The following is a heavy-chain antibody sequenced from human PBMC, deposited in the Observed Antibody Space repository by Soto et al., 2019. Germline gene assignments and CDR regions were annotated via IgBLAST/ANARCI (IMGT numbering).Heavy chain of an antibody. CDR1: GFIFSTYA. V-gene: IGHV3-23*01. CDR3: AKESAAAVAMGFDY. D-gene: IGHD2-2*01. Sequence: GGSLRLSCAASGFIFSTYAMTWVRQAPGKGLEWVSTIGDSTYFADSVKGRFTISRDNSKNTVYLQMSSLRAEDTAVYFCAKESAAAVAMGFDYWGQGTLVTVSS. CDR2: IGDST. J-gene: IGHJ4*02.